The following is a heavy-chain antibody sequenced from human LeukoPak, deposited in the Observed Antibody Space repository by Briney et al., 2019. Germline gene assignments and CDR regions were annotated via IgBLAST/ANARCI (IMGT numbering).Heavy chain of an antibody. J-gene: IGHJ4*02. V-gene: IGHV1-8*01. CDR3: ARADYYGSGDFDY. CDR1: GYTFTSYD. Sequence: ASVTVSCKASGYTFTSYDINWVRQAPGQGLEWMGWMNPNSGNTGYAQKFQGRVTMTRNTSISTAYMELSSLRPEDTAVYYCARADYYGSGDFDYWGQGTLVTVSS. CDR2: MNPNSGNT. D-gene: IGHD3-10*01.